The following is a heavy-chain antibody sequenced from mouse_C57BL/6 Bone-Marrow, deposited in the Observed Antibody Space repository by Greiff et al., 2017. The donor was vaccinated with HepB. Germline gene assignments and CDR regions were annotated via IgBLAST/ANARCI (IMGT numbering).Heavy chain of an antibody. V-gene: IGHV3-6*01. J-gene: IGHJ1*03. Sequence: EVKVEESGPGLVKPSQSLSLTCSVTGYSITSGYYWNWIRQFPGNKLEWMGYISYDGSNNYNPSLKNRISITRDTSKNQFFLKLNSVTTEDTATYYCARTRLLRYLPWYFDVWGTGTTVTVSS. CDR2: ISYDGSN. CDR3: ARTRLLRYLPWYFDV. CDR1: GYSITSGYY. D-gene: IGHD1-1*01.